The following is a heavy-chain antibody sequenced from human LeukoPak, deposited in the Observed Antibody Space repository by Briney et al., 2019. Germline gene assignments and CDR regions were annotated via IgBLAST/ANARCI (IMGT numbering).Heavy chain of an antibody. CDR2: ISSSSSTI. CDR3: ARDLSGIAGYTYGRGIDY. V-gene: IGHV3-48*01. J-gene: IGHJ4*02. Sequence: GSLRLSCAASGFTFSSYSMNWVRQAPGKGLEWVSYISSSSSTIYYADSVKGRFTISRDNAKNSLYLQVNSLRAEDTAVYYCARDLSGIAGYTYGRGIDYWGQGTLVTVSS. CDR1: GFTFSSYS. D-gene: IGHD5-18*01.